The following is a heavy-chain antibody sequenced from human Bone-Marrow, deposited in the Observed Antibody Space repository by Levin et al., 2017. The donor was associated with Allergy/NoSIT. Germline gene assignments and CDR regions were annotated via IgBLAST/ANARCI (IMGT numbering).Heavy chain of an antibody. Sequence: KPSETLSLTCTVSGYSISSGYYWGWIRQPPGKGLEWIGSIYHSGSTYYNPSLKSRVTISVDTSKNQFSLKLSSVTAADTAVYYCARAGWDTAMVTGYWGQGTLVTVSS. J-gene: IGHJ4*02. CDR3: ARAGWDTAMVTGY. V-gene: IGHV4-38-2*02. CDR1: GYSISSGYY. D-gene: IGHD5-18*01. CDR2: IYHSGST.